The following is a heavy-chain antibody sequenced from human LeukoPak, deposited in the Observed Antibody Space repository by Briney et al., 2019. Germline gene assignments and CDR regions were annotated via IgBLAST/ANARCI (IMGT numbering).Heavy chain of an antibody. Sequence: GGSLRLSCAASGFTFDDYAMHWVRQAPGKGLEWVSGISWNSGSIGYVDSVKGRFTISRDNAKNSLYLQMNSLRAEDTALYYCARVPDYGDYMYYFDYWGQGTLVTVSS. J-gene: IGHJ4*02. D-gene: IGHD4-17*01. V-gene: IGHV3-9*01. CDR2: ISWNSGSI. CDR1: GFTFDDYA. CDR3: ARVPDYGDYMYYFDY.